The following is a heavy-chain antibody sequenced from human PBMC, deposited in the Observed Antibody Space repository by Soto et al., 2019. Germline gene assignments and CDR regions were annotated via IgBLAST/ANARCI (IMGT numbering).Heavy chain of an antibody. J-gene: IGHJ4*02. CDR1: GFTFSNYA. D-gene: IGHD2-2*01. Sequence: PGGSLRLSCAASGFTFSNYAMSWVRQAPGKGLEWVSTISGNGGSTYYADSVKGRFTISRDNSKNMLFLQINSLRDDDSAVYYCAKRSASIITFDYWGQGTPVTVSS. CDR3: AKRSASIITFDY. CDR2: ISGNGGST. V-gene: IGHV3-23*01.